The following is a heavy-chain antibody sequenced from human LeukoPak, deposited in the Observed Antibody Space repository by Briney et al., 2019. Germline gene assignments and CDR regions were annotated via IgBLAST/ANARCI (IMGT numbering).Heavy chain of an antibody. D-gene: IGHD2-2*02. V-gene: IGHV1-18*01. Sequence: VASVKVSCKASGYTFTSYGISWVRQAPGQGLEWMGWISAYNGNTNYAQKLQGRVTMTTDTSTSTAYMELRSLRSDDTAVYYCARGHCSSTSCYMVDYWGQGTLVTVSS. J-gene: IGHJ4*02. CDR1: GYTFTSYG. CDR3: ARGHCSSTSCYMVDY. CDR2: ISAYNGNT.